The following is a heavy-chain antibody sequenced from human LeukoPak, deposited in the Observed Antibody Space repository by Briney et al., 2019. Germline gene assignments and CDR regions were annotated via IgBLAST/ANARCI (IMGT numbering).Heavy chain of an antibody. CDR1: GFTLDDYG. Sequence: GGSLRLSCAASGFTLDDYGMSWVRQAPGKGLEWVSGIGWSGSSTGYADSVKGRFTISIDNAKNSLYLQLNSLRAEDTAFYYCARDRATGWYRGDYDYWGQGTLVTVSS. D-gene: IGHD6-19*01. CDR2: IGWSGSST. V-gene: IGHV3-20*04. CDR3: ARDRATGWYRGDYDY. J-gene: IGHJ4*02.